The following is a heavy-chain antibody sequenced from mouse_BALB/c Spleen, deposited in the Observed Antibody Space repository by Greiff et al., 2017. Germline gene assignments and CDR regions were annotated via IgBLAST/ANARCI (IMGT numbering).Heavy chain of an antibody. CDR1: GYSITSGYY. J-gene: IGHJ4*01. Sequence: DVKLQESGPGLVKPSQSLSLTCSVTGYSITSGYYWNWIRQFPGNKLEWMGYISYDGSNNYNPSLKNRISITRDTSKNQFFLKLNSVTTEDTATYYCAREGGYAMDYWGQGTSGTVSS. CDR2: ISYDGSN. V-gene: IGHV3-6*02. CDR3: AREGGYAMDY.